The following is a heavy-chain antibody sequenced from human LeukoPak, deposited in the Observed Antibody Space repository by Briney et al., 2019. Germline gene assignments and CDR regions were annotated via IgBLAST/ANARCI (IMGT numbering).Heavy chain of an antibody. Sequence: GASVKVSCKASGYTFTSYGISWARQAPGQGLEWMGWISAYNGNTNYAQKLQGRVTMTTDTSTSTAYMELRSLRSDDTAVYYCARDHVAMVRGPRTLYNWFDPWGQGTLVTVSS. J-gene: IGHJ5*02. D-gene: IGHD3-10*01. CDR1: GYTFTSYG. V-gene: IGHV1-18*04. CDR3: ARDHVAMVRGPRTLYNWFDP. CDR2: ISAYNGNT.